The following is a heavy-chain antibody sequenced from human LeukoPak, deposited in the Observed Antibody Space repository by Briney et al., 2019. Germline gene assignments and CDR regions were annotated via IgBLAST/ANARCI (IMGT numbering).Heavy chain of an antibody. CDR1: GYTFTGYY. Sequence: GASVKVSCKASGYTFTGYYMHWVRQAPGQGLEWMGWINPNSGGTNYAQKFQGRVTMTRDTSISTAYMELSGLKSEDTAVYFCARGPPGSGTYLVDYWGQGTLVTVSS. CDR2: INPNSGGT. V-gene: IGHV1-2*02. J-gene: IGHJ4*02. CDR3: ARGPPGSGTYLVDY. D-gene: IGHD3-10*01.